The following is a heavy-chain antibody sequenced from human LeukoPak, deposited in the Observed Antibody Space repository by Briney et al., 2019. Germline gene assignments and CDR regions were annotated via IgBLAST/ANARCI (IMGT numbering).Heavy chain of an antibody. J-gene: IGHJ4*02. CDR1: GFAFSSYG. V-gene: IGHV3-30*18. Sequence: GGSLRLSCAASGFAFSSYGMHWVRQAPGKGLEWVAVISYDGSNKYYADSVKGRFTIYRDISKNTLYLQMNSLRPEDTAVYYCAKDRSNNFDYWGQGTLVTVSS. CDR2: ISYDGSNK. CDR3: AKDRSNNFDY.